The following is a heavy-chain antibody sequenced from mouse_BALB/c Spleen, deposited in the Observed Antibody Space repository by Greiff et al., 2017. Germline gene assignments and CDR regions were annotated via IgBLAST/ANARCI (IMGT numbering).Heavy chain of an antibody. Sequence: EVKLMESGGGLVQPGESLKLSCAASGFTFSSYAMSWVRQTPEKRLEWVASISSGGSTYYPDSVKGRFTISRDNARNILYLQMSSLRSEDTAMYYCAREDAMDYWGQGTSVTVSS. CDR3: AREDAMDY. CDR1: GFTFSSYA. V-gene: IGHV5-6-5*01. CDR2: ISSGGST. J-gene: IGHJ4*01.